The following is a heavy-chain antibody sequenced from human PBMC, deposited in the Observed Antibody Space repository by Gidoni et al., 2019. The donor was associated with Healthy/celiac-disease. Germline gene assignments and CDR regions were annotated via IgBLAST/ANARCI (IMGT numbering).Heavy chain of an antibody. J-gene: IGHJ4*02. Sequence: QVQLVAAGGGVVQPGRSLRRSCAAAGFTFSSYGMHWVRQATGKGLEWVAVISYDGSNKYSADSVKGRFTISRDNSKNTLYLQMNSLRAEDTAVYYCAKDRADTAMVNALDYWGQGTLVTVSS. D-gene: IGHD5-18*01. CDR3: AKDRADTAMVNALDY. CDR1: GFTFSSYG. V-gene: IGHV3-30*18. CDR2: ISYDGSNK.